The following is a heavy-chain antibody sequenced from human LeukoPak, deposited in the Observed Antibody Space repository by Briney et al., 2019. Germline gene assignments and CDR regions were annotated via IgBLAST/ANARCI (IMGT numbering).Heavy chain of an antibody. CDR1: GGSSSSSSYY. V-gene: IGHV4-39*01. J-gene: IGHJ4*02. CDR3: ARWEGGSYYDFDY. D-gene: IGHD1-26*01. Sequence: PSETLSLTCSVSGGSSSSSSYYWGWIRQPPGKGLEWIGSIHDSGSTDYNPSLKSRVTISVDTSKNQFSLKLSSVTAADTAVYYCARWEGGSYYDFDYWGQGTLVTVSS. CDR2: IHDSGST.